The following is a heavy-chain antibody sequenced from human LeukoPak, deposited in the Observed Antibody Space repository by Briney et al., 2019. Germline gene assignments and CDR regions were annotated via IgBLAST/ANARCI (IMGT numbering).Heavy chain of an antibody. CDR1: GFTFSNAW. CDR2: IKTKTDGGTT. Sequence: GGSLRLSCAASGFTFSNAWMTWVRQAPGKGLEWVGRIKTKTDGGTTDYAAPVKGRFTISGDNSKNTLYLQMNSLKTEDTAVYYCTAGTARYSSGWSTSENWGQGTLVTVSS. J-gene: IGHJ4*02. V-gene: IGHV3-15*01. D-gene: IGHD6-19*01. CDR3: TAGTARYSSGWSTSEN.